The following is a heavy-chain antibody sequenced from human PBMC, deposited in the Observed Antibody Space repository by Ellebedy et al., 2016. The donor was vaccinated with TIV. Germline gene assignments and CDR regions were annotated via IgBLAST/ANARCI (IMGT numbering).Heavy chain of an antibody. CDR3: ARDARFIDQQHNWFDP. Sequence: GGSLRLSCAASGFIFSDYYMSWIRPAPGKGLEWVSYISSSGTTIEYADSVKGRFTISRDNAKNSLYLQINSLRADDTAVYYCARDARFIDQQHNWFDPWGQGTLVTVSS. J-gene: IGHJ5*02. D-gene: IGHD6-13*01. CDR1: GFIFSDYY. V-gene: IGHV3-11*01. CDR2: ISSSGTTI.